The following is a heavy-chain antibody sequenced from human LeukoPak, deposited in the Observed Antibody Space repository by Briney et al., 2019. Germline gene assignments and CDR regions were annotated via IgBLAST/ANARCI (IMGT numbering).Heavy chain of an antibody. D-gene: IGHD2-21*02. CDR2: ISYDGSNK. Sequence: GGSLRLSCGASGFTFSSYSMNWVRQAPGRGRESVGVISYDGSNKYYGDSAKGRFTITRDNSKNTLYVQMNSLRVEDTAVYYCARNPGRTLVVVTAVDYWGQGTLVTVSS. CDR1: GFTFSSYS. V-gene: IGHV3-30*03. CDR3: ARNPGRTLVVVTAVDY. J-gene: IGHJ4*02.